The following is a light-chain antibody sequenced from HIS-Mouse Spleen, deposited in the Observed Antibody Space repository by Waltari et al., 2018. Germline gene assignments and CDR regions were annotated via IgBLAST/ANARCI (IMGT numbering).Light chain of an antibody. Sequence: SYELTQPSSVSVSPGQTARITCSGDVLAKKYARWFQQTPGQAPVLVIYKDSERPSGIPERFSGSSSGTTVTLTISGAQVEDEADYYCYSAADNNWVFGGGTKLTVL. V-gene: IGLV3-27*01. J-gene: IGLJ3*02. CDR2: KDS. CDR3: YSAADNNWV. CDR1: VLAKKY.